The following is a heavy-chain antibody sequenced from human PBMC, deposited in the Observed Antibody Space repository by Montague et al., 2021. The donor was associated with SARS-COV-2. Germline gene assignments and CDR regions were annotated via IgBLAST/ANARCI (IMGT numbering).Heavy chain of an antibody. V-gene: IGHV4-4*07. CDR2: GST. Sequence: GSTTYNSSLESRVTMSVDTAKNQFYLKLRSVTAADTAVYFCAREGLNNWFDPWGQGTLVIVSS. J-gene: IGHJ5*02. CDR3: AREGLNNWFDP.